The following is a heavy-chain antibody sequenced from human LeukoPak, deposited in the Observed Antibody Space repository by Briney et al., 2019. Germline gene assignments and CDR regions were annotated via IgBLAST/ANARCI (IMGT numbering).Heavy chain of an antibody. D-gene: IGHD4-17*01. V-gene: IGHV4-59*08. CDR2: IYYSGST. CDR3: AGSKPSGDYPTPFDY. Sequence: PSETLSLTCTVSGGSISSYYWSWIRQPPGKGLEWIGYIYYSGSTNYNPSLKSRVTISVDTSKNQFSLKLSSVTAAATAVYYCAGSKPSGDYPTPFDYWGQGTLVTVSS. J-gene: IGHJ4*02. CDR1: GGSISSYY.